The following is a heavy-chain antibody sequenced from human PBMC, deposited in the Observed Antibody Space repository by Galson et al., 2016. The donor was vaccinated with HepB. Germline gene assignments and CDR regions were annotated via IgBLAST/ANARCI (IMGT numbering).Heavy chain of an antibody. CDR2: ISWDGGST. CDR3: AKDLAARPDEVYYYGMDV. D-gene: IGHD6-6*01. J-gene: IGHJ6*02. Sequence: SLRLSCAASGFTFDDYTMHWVRQAPGKGLEWVSLISWDGGSTYYADSVKGRFTISRDNSKNSLYLQMNSLRTEDTALYYCAKDLAARPDEVYYYGMDVWGQGTTVTVSS. V-gene: IGHV3-43*01. CDR1: GFTFDDYT.